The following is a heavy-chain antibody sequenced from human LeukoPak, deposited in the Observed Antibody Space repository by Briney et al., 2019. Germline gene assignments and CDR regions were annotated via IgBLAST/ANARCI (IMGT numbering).Heavy chain of an antibody. CDR3: AKELPMVRGVGYFDY. CDR1: GGTFSSYA. J-gene: IGHJ4*02. D-gene: IGHD3-10*01. V-gene: IGHV1-69*13. CDR2: IIPIFGTA. Sequence: SVKVSCKASGGTFSSYAISWVRQAPGQGLEWMGGIIPIFGTANYAQKFQGRVTITADESTSTAYMELSSLRSEDTAVYYCAKELPMVRGVGYFDYWGQGTLVTVSS.